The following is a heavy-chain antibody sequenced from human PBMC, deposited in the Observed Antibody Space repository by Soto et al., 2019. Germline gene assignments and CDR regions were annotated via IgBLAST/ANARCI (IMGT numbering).Heavy chain of an antibody. V-gene: IGHV3-23*01. D-gene: IGHD6-19*01. CDR2: ISGSGGST. CDR3: AKPLYSSGWYEAFDI. CDR1: GFTFSSYA. Sequence: GGSLRLSCAASGFTFSSYAMSWVRQAPGKGLEWVSAISGSGGSTHYADSVKGRFTISRDNSKNTLYLQMNSLRAEDTAVYYCAKPLYSSGWYEAFDIWGQGTMVTVSS. J-gene: IGHJ3*02.